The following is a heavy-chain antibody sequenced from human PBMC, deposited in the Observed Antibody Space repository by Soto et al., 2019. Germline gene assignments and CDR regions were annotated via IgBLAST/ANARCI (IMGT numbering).Heavy chain of an antibody. D-gene: IGHD6-19*01. V-gene: IGHV4-59*01. Sequence: PSETLSLTFTVSRGSISGYYCSWSRQPPGKGLEWIGYIYYSGSTNYNPSLRSRLSMSVDTSKNQCSLYLDSVTAADTAVYYCARVRQWLFSHWYFDLWGRGTLGTVSS. CDR1: RGSISGYY. CDR2: IYYSGST. J-gene: IGHJ2*01. CDR3: ARVRQWLFSHWYFDL.